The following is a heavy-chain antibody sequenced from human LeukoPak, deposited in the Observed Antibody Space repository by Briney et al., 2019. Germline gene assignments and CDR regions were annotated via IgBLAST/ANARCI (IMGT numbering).Heavy chain of an antibody. CDR3: ARAHPLWLGELSR. J-gene: IGHJ4*02. V-gene: IGHV3-21*01. Sequence: PGGSLRLSCSVSGFTFSTYVMHWVRQAPGKGLEWVSSISSSSSYIYYTDSVKGRFTISRDNAKNSLYLQMNSLRAEDTAVYYCARAHPLWLGELSRWGQGTLVTVSS. CDR2: ISSSSSYI. D-gene: IGHD3-10*01. CDR1: GFTFSTYV.